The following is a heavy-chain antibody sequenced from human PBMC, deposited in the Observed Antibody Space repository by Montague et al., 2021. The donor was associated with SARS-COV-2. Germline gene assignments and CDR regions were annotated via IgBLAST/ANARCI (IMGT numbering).Heavy chain of an antibody. CDR2: IYDSGST. CDR3: ARRGRKLLAVATTIGGFDD. D-gene: IGHD5-12*01. J-gene: IGHJ3*01. CDR1: GGSISSSNCY. V-gene: IGHV4-39*02. Sequence: SETLSLTRTLSGGSISSSNCYCDWIRQPPGKVLEWIGSIYDSGSTYYXPSLKSRVTISVDTSKNHFSLLLSSVTAADTAVYYCARRGRKLLAVATTIGGFDDWGQGTMVTVSS.